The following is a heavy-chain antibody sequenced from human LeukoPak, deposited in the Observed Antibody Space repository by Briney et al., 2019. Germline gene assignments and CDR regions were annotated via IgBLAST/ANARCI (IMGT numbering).Heavy chain of an antibody. V-gene: IGHV1-69*13. CDR1: GGTFSSYA. CDR3: ASYSLGGDAAFDI. CDR2: IIPIFSTA. D-gene: IGHD2-21*01. J-gene: IGHJ3*02. Sequence: GASVKVSCKASGGTFSSYAISWVRQAPGQGLEWMGGIIPIFSTANYAQKFQGRVTITADESTSTAYMELSSLRSEDTAVYYCASYSLGGDAAFDIWGQGTMVTVSS.